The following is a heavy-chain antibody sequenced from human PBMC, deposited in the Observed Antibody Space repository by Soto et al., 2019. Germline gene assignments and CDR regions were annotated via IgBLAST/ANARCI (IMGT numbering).Heavy chain of an antibody. D-gene: IGHD6-25*01. CDR3: AKASAAATSWFVF. V-gene: IGHV1-2*02. Sequence: ASVKVSCKASGHSFPGNYIHWVRQAPGQGLEWMGWINPNTGGTNNAQEFQGRVTMTRDSSISTVYMEMSSLRSDDTAVYYCAKASAAATSWFVFWGQGTMVTVYS. J-gene: IGHJ5*01. CDR1: GHSFPGNY. CDR2: INPNTGGT.